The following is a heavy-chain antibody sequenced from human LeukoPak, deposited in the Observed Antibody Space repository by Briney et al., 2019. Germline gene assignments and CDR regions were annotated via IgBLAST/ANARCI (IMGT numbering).Heavy chain of an antibody. CDR1: GFTFSSYG. V-gene: IGHV3-23*01. D-gene: IGHD5-18*01. CDR2: ISGSGSST. Sequence: GGSLRLSCAASGFTFSSYGMSWVRQAPGKGLEWVSAISGSGSSTYYAASVKGRFTISRDNSKNTLYLQMNSLRAEDTAVYYCARFRTAMQLWKGYYFDYWGQGTLVTVSS. J-gene: IGHJ4*02. CDR3: ARFRTAMQLWKGYYFDY.